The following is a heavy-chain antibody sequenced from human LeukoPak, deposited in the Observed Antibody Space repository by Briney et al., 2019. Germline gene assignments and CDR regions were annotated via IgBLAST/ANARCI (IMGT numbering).Heavy chain of an antibody. Sequence: GASVKVSCKASGYTFTGYYMHWVRQAPGQGLEWMGWINPKSCGTNYAQKFQGRVTMTRDTSIHTAYMELSGLGSDDTAVYYCVREEYGFDPWGQGTLVTVSS. CDR3: VREEYGFDP. CDR1: GYTFTGYY. J-gene: IGHJ5*02. D-gene: IGHD2-2*01. CDR2: INPKSCGT. V-gene: IGHV1-2*02.